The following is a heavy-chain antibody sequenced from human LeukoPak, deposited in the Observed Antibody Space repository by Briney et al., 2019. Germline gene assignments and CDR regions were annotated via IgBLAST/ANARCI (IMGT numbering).Heavy chain of an antibody. CDR1: GGTFSSYA. CDR2: IIPIFGTA. CDR3: ARVAHDYSNYAGYVDV. D-gene: IGHD4-11*01. V-gene: IGHV1-69*13. Sequence: ASVKVSCKASGGTFSSYAISWVRQAPGQGLEWMGGIIPIFGTANYAQKFQGRVTITADESTSTAYMELSSLRSEDTAVYYCARVAHDYSNYAGYVDVWGQGTTVTVSS. J-gene: IGHJ6*02.